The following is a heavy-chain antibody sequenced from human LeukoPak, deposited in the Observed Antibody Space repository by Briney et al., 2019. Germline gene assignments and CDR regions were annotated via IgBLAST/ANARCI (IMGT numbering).Heavy chain of an antibody. Sequence: SETLSLTCAVYGGSFSGYYWNWIRQPPGKGLEWIGEINNSGSTNYNPSLKSRVTISRDTSKNQFSLKLSSVTAADTAVYYCGGWLLRSDAFDIWGQGTMVTVSS. CDR3: GGWLLRSDAFDI. D-gene: IGHD3-22*01. CDR1: GGSFSGYY. J-gene: IGHJ3*02. V-gene: IGHV4-34*01. CDR2: INNSGST.